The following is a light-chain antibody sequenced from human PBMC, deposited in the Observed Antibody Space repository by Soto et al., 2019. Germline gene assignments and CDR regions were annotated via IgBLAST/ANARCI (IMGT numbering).Light chain of an antibody. CDR1: SSDVGGYKY. CDR2: EVS. J-gene: IGLJ1*01. CDR3: TSYTSSSTPYV. Sequence: QSALTQPASVSASPGLSITISCTGTSSDVGGYKYVSWYQQYPGKAPKLMMYEVSNRPSGISNRFSGSKSGNTASLTITGLRAEDEGYYYCTSYTSSSTPYVFGTGTKVTVL. V-gene: IGLV2-14*01.